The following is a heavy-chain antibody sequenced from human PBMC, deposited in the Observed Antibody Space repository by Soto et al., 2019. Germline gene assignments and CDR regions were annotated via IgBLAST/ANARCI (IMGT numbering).Heavy chain of an antibody. CDR2: IYHSGST. D-gene: IGHD6-19*01. CDR3: ARAGVLGAVAADY. Sequence: QLQLQESGSGLVKPSQTLSLTCAVSGGSISSGGYSWSWIRQPPGKGLEWIGYIYHSGSTYYNPSLKTRVTISVDRSKNQFSLKLSSVTAADTAVYYCARAGVLGAVAADYWGQGTLVTVSS. V-gene: IGHV4-30-2*01. CDR1: GGSISSGGYS. J-gene: IGHJ4*02.